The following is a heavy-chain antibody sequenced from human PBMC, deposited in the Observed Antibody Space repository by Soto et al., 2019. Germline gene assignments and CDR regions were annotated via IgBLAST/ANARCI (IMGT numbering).Heavy chain of an antibody. D-gene: IGHD5-12*01. Sequence: QVQLVQSGAEVKKPGASVKVSCKASGYTFTSYYMHWVRQAPGQGLEWMGIINPSGGSTSYAQKVQGRVTMTRDTSTSTVYMELSSLRSEDTAVYYCARARGVATIDYYYYGMDVWGQGTTVTVSS. CDR1: GYTFTSYY. V-gene: IGHV1-46*01. CDR3: ARARGVATIDYYYYGMDV. CDR2: INPSGGST. J-gene: IGHJ6*02.